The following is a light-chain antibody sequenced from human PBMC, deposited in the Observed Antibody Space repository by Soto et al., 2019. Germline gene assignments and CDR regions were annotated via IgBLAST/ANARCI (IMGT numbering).Light chain of an antibody. CDR1: QSVSSY. CDR2: DAS. V-gene: IGKV3-11*01. Sequence: VWTQSPATLSFSPCDRATLSCQPSQSVSSYLAWYQQKPGQAPRLLIYDASNRATGSPARFSGSGSGTDFTLPISSLEPEDFAVYYCQQRSNWPGVTFGGGTKVDIK. CDR3: QQRSNWPGVT. J-gene: IGKJ4*01.